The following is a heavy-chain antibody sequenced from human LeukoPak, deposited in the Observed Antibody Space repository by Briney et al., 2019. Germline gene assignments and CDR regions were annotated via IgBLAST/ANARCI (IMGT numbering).Heavy chain of an antibody. CDR1: GGSISSSSYY. V-gene: IGHV4-39*07. J-gene: IGHJ5*02. CDR2: IYYSGST. Sequence: SSETLSLTCTVSGGSISSSSYYWGWIRQPPGKGLEWIGSIYYSGSTYYNPSLKSRATISVDTSKNQFSLKLSSVTAADTAVYYCARQPPENIDNWFDPWGQGTLVTVSS. CDR3: ARQPPENIDNWFDP.